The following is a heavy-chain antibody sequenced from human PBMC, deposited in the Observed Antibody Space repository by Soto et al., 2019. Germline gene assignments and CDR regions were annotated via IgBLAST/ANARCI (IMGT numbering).Heavy chain of an antibody. CDR2: INTVDGNT. J-gene: IGHJ5*01. Sequence: ASVKLSCKASGYTFTSYAIHWVRQAPGQRLEWMGWINTVDGNTKYSQNFQGRVTITRDTSASTAYLGLSSLRSEDTAVYYCARESYSSSDNWFDSWGQGTLVTVSS. D-gene: IGHD6-13*01. CDR3: ARESYSSSDNWFDS. CDR1: GYTFTSYA. V-gene: IGHV1-3*04.